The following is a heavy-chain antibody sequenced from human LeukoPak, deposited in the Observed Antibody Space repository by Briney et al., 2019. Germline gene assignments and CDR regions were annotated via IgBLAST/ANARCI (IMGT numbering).Heavy chain of an antibody. CDR3: ARDLGPVGAAFDY. CDR2: INPSGGST. CDR1: GYTFTSYY. Sequence: ASVKVSCKASGYTFTSYYMHWVRQAPGQGLEWMGIINPSGGSTSYAQKFQGRVAMTRDMSTSTVYMELSSLRSEDTAVYYCARDLGPVGAAFDYWGQGTLVTVSS. D-gene: IGHD2-15*01. V-gene: IGHV1-46*01. J-gene: IGHJ4*02.